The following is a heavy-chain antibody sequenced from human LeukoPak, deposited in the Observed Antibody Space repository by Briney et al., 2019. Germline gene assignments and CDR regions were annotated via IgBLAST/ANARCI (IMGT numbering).Heavy chain of an antibody. D-gene: IGHD3-22*01. CDR1: GYTFTSYY. V-gene: IGHV1-46*01. Sequence: ASVKVSCKASGYTFTSYYMHWVRQAPGQGLEWMGIINPSGGSTSYAQKFQGRVTMTRDMSTSTVYMELSSLRSEDTAVYYCARGGYYDSSGYYYYYYYMDVWGKGTTVTISS. J-gene: IGHJ6*03. CDR2: INPSGGST. CDR3: ARGGYYDSSGYYYYYYYMDV.